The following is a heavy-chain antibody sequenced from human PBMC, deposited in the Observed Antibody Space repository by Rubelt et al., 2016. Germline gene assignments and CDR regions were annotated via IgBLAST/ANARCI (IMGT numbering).Heavy chain of an antibody. D-gene: IGHD6-19*01. CDR3: EKQVVPGTAHQFAMDV. Sequence: QAPGKGLEWVAVVRFDGTRTYYADSVRGRFTMSRDNSGGTLYLQMNSLRAEDTAGYYCEKQVVPGTAHQFAMDVWGQGTKVTVSS. J-gene: IGHJ6*02. CDR2: VRFDGTRT. V-gene: IGHV3-30*02.